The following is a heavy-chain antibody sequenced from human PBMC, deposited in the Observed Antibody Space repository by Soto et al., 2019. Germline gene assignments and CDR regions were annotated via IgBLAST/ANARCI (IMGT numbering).Heavy chain of an antibody. V-gene: IGHV3-7*01. Sequence: ESGGGLVQPGGSLRLSCAASGFTFSSYWMSWVRQAPGKGLEWVANIKQDGSEKYYVESVKGRFTISRDNAKNSLYLQMNSLRDEDTAVYYCARDRYYYDSSGYYYGAFDIWRQGTMVTVSS. J-gene: IGHJ3*02. CDR1: GFTFSSYW. CDR3: ARDRYYYDSSGYYYGAFDI. D-gene: IGHD3-22*01. CDR2: IKQDGSEK.